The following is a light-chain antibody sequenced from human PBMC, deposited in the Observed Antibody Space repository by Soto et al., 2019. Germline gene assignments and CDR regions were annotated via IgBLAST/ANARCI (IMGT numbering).Light chain of an antibody. CDR3: SSYAGSNNFDVV. CDR2: EVS. CDR1: SSDDGGYNY. Sequence: QSVLTQPPSASGSPGQSVTISCTGTSSDDGGYNYVSWYQQHPGKAPKLMIYEVSKRPSGVPDRFSGSKSGNTASLTVSGLQAEDEADYYCSSYAGSNNFDVVFGGGTKVTFL. J-gene: IGLJ2*01. V-gene: IGLV2-8*01.